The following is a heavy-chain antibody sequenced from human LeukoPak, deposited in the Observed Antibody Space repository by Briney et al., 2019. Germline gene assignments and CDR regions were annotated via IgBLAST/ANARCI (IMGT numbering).Heavy chain of an antibody. J-gene: IGHJ4*02. D-gene: IGHD6-13*01. CDR2: IIPIFGTA. CDR1: GGTFSSYA. Sequence: SVKVSCKASGGTFSSYAISWVRQAPGQGLEWMGGIIPIFGTANYAQKFQGRVTITADESTSTAYMELSSLRSEDTAVYYCARGRYDSSSYQYDFDYWGQGTLVTVSS. CDR3: ARGRYDSSSYQYDFDY. V-gene: IGHV1-69*01.